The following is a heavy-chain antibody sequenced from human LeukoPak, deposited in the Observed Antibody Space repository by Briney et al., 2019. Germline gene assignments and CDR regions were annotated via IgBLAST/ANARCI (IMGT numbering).Heavy chain of an antibody. CDR1: GGSISSYY. J-gene: IGHJ4*02. D-gene: IGHD1-26*01. V-gene: IGHV4-4*07. CDR2: IYTSGST. CDR3: ARENSGSYREFDY. Sequence: SETLSLTCTVSGGSISSYYCSWIRQPAGKGLEWIGRIYTSGSTNYNASLKSRVSMSVDTSKNQFSLKLSSVTAADTAAFYCARENSGSYREFDYWGQGTLVTVSS.